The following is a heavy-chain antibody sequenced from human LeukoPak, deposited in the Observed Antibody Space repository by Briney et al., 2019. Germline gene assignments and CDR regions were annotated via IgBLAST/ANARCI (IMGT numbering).Heavy chain of an antibody. V-gene: IGHV3-66*01. CDR3: ARAGVLRYLGD. Sequence: GGSLRLSCAASGFTVSSNYMSWVRQPPGKGLEWVSVIYSGGSTYYADSVKGRFTISRDNSKNTVSLQMNSLRAEDTAIYYCARAGVLRYLGDWGQGSLVTVPS. J-gene: IGHJ4*02. CDR1: GFTVSSNY. CDR2: IYSGGST. D-gene: IGHD3-9*01.